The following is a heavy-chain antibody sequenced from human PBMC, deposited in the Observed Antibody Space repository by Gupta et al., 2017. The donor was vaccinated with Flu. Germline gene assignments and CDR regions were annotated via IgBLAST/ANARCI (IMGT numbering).Heavy chain of an antibody. CDR1: GFNLMTYD. Sequence: EVQLVESGGGLAQPGGSLRLSCAASGFNLMTYDMSWVRPAPGRGLEWVSFISSRGDTYHTDPVRGRFTISRDNAKNSLYLQMSSLRDEDTAVYYCARGHWDNWGQGTLVTVSS. CDR2: ISSRGDT. V-gene: IGHV3-48*03. J-gene: IGHJ4*02. CDR3: ARGHWDN.